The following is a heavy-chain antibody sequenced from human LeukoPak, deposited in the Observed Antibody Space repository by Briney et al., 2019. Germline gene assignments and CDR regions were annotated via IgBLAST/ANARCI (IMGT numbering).Heavy chain of an antibody. CDR1: GYSFTSYW. CDR3: ARSAGSSWYLMGAFDI. CDR2: IYPGDSDT. D-gene: IGHD6-13*01. Sequence: GESLKISCKGSGYSFTSYWIGWVRQMPGKGLEWMGIIYPGDSDTRYSPSFQGQVTISADKSISTAYLQWSSLKASDTAMYYCARSAGSSWYLMGAFDIWGQGTMVTVSS. V-gene: IGHV5-51*01. J-gene: IGHJ3*02.